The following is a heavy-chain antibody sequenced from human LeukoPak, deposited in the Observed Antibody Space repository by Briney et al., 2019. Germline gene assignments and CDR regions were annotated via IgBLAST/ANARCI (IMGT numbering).Heavy chain of an antibody. Sequence: GGSLRLSCAASGFTFSSYWMSWVRQAPGKGLEWVANIKQDGSEKYYVDSVKGRFTISRDNAKNSLYLQMNSLRAEDTAVYYCARDLRYFDWLLFDYWGQGTLVTVSS. CDR2: IKQDGSEK. D-gene: IGHD3-9*01. J-gene: IGHJ4*02. V-gene: IGHV3-7*01. CDR1: GFTFSSYW. CDR3: ARDLRYFDWLLFDY.